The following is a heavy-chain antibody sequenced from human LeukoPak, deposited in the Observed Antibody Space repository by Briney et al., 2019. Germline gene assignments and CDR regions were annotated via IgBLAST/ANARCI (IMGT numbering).Heavy chain of an antibody. CDR1: GGSFSGYY. V-gene: IGHV4-34*01. CDR2: INHSGST. CDR3: ARSPYSYDSSGAFDI. J-gene: IGHJ3*02. Sequence: RASETLSLTCAVYGGSFSGYYWSWIRQPPGKGLEWIGEINHSGSTNYNPSLKSRVTISVDTSKNQFSLKLSSVTAADTAVYYCARSPYSYDSSGAFDIWGQGTMVTVSS. D-gene: IGHD3-22*01.